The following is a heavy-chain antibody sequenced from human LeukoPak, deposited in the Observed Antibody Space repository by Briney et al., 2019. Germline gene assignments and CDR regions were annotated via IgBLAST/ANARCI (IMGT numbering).Heavy chain of an antibody. CDR1: GFTFSSCG. Sequence: QAGGSLRLSCAASGFTFSSCGMHWVRQAPGKGLEWVAVISYDGSNKYYADSVKGRFTISRDNSKNTLYLQMNSLRAEDTAVYYCAKSIISSWWYNWFDPWGQGTLVTVSS. D-gene: IGHD6-13*01. CDR2: ISYDGSNK. CDR3: AKSIISSWWYNWFDP. J-gene: IGHJ5*02. V-gene: IGHV3-30*18.